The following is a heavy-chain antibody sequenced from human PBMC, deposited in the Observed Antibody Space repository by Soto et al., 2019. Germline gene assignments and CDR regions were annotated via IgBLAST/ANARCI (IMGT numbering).Heavy chain of an antibody. Sequence: QVQLVQSGAEVKKPGSSVKVSCKASGGTFSRYSITWVRQAPGHGLEWIGRIIPIFGIPTYAQKFQGRVTITADESTSTAYMELSSLRYDDTAVYYCAREDRDRETGLVPAAIDGMDVWGQGTTVTVSS. CDR3: AREDRDRETGLVPAAIDGMDV. CDR2: IIPIFGIP. CDR1: GGTFSRYS. D-gene: IGHD2-2*01. J-gene: IGHJ6*02. V-gene: IGHV1-69*08.